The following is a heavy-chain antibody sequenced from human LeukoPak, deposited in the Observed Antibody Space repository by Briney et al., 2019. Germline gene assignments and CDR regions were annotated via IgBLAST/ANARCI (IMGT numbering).Heavy chain of an antibody. J-gene: IGHJ6*03. CDR3: ARALSGNYGAFYYYYMDV. CDR2: INWNGGST. Sequence: PGGSLRLSCAASGFTFDDYGTSWVRQAPGKGLEWVSGINWNGGSTGYADSVKGRFTISRDNAKNSLYLQMNSLRAEDTAFYYCARALSGNYGAFYYYYMDVWGKGTTVTV. D-gene: IGHD1-26*01. V-gene: IGHV3-20*04. CDR1: GFTFDDYG.